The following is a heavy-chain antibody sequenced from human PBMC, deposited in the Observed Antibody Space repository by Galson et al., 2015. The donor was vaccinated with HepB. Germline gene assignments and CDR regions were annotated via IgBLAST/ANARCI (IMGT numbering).Heavy chain of an antibody. Sequence: ETLSLTCTVSGGSISSYYWSWIRQPPGKGLEWIGYIYYSGSTNYNPSLKSRVTISVDTSKNQFSLKLSSVTAADTAVYYCAREKWLVGWFDPWGQGTLVTVSS. CDR2: IYYSGST. J-gene: IGHJ5*02. V-gene: IGHV4-59*12. D-gene: IGHD6-19*01. CDR3: AREKWLVGWFDP. CDR1: GGSISSYY.